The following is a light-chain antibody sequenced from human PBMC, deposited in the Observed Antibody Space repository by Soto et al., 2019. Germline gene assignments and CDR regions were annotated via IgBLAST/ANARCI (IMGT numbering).Light chain of an antibody. V-gene: IGKV3-20*01. CDR1: QSVSNNY. J-gene: IGKJ1*01. CDR2: DAS. CDR3: HYYDKWPPGT. Sequence: IVLTQSPGTLSLSPGERATLSCRAIQSVSNNYLAWYQQKPGQAPRLLIFDASARAVDIPGRFSGSKSGTEFTLTISSLQPEDFAVYYCHYYDKWPPGTFGQGTKVDI.